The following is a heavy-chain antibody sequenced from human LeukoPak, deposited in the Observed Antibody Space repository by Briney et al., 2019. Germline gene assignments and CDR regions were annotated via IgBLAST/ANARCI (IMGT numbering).Heavy chain of an antibody. CDR3: AVCLNWPTFDY. V-gene: IGHV3-23*01. Sequence: GGSPRLSCAASGFTFSNYAMSWVRQAPGKGLEWVSAISGSGGTTYYAVSVKGRFTISRDNSRNTLYLQMNSLRAEDTAVYYCAVCLNWPTFDYWGQGTLVTVSS. D-gene: IGHD1-20*01. CDR1: GFTFSNYA. J-gene: IGHJ4*02. CDR2: ISGSGGTT.